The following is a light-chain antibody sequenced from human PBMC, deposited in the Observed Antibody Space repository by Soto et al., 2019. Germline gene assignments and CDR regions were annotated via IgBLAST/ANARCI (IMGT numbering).Light chain of an antibody. CDR1: QSISTW. CDR3: QHYNSYPRT. CDR2: RAT. Sequence: DIPMTQSPSTLSPSVGDSVTITCRASQSISTWLAWFHQKPGKAPKFLIYRATSLESGIPSRFSGSGSGTEFTLTISILQPDDFATYYYQHYNSYPRTFGQGTKVEIK. V-gene: IGKV1-5*03. J-gene: IGKJ1*01.